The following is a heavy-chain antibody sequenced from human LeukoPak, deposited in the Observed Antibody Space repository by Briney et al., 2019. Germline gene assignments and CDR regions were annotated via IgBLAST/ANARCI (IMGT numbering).Heavy chain of an antibody. Sequence: PGGSLRLSCAASGFTFSSYWMHWVRQAPGTGLVWVSRINTDGSITSYADSVKGRFTISRDNAKNTLYLQMNSLRAEDTAVYYCAKGPLHTPQTKRPNAWRAPVASKDPDYYGMDVWGQGTTVTVSS. CDR1: GFTFSSYW. J-gene: IGHJ6*02. CDR2: INTDGSIT. D-gene: IGHD1-26*01. V-gene: IGHV3-74*01. CDR3: AKGPLHTPQTKRPNAWRAPVASKDPDYYGMDV.